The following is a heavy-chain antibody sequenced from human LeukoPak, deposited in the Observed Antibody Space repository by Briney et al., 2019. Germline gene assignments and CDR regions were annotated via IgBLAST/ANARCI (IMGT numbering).Heavy chain of an antibody. CDR2: ISSGGRTI. J-gene: IGHJ3*02. CDR1: GFTFSSYE. D-gene: IGHD2-15*01. Sequence: PGGSLRLPCAVSGFTFSSYEMNWVRQAPGKGLEWVSYISSGGRTIYYADSVKGRFTMSRDNAKNSLYLQMNSLRAEDTAVYYCARPVVAATTPDTFDIWGQGTMVTVSS. V-gene: IGHV3-48*03. CDR3: ARPVVAATTPDTFDI.